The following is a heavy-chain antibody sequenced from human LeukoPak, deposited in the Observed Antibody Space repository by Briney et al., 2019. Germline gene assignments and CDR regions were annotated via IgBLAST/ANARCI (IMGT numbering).Heavy chain of an antibody. Sequence: ASVKVSCKASGYTFTSYGISWVRQAPGQGLEWMGWISAYNGNTNYAQKLQGRVTMTTDTSTSTAYMELRRLRSDDTAVYYCARVLDYYDSSSYFDYWGQGTLVTVSS. CDR1: GYTFTSYG. D-gene: IGHD3-22*01. CDR2: ISAYNGNT. V-gene: IGHV1-18*01. J-gene: IGHJ4*02. CDR3: ARVLDYYDSSSYFDY.